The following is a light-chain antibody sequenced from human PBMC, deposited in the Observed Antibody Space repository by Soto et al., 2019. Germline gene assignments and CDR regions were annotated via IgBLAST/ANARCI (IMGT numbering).Light chain of an antibody. Sequence: LVMTQSPATLSVSPGASATLSCRASQSIRTDLPWYQQKPGQPPRLLIYGAYTRATDIPARFSGSGSGTEFTLTIIGLQSEDFAVYYCQQYNNWPPYTFGQGTRLEIK. CDR1: QSIRTD. J-gene: IGKJ5*01. CDR2: GAY. CDR3: QQYNNWPPYT. V-gene: IGKV3-15*01.